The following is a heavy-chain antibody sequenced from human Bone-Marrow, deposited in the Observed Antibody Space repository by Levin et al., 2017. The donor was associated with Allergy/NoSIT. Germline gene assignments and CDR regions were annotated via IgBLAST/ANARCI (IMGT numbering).Heavy chain of an antibody. J-gene: IGHJ4*02. CDR2: IWFDGSQK. D-gene: IGHD6-13*01. V-gene: IGHV3-33*06. Sequence: GGSLRLSCAASGFTFSSYGMHWVRQAPGKGLEWVAVIWFDGSQKYYSDSVKGRFTISRDNSKNTLYLQMNSLRAEDTAVYYCAKGGLSSWYCFDYWGQGTLVTVSS. CDR1: GFTFSSYG. CDR3: AKGGLSSWYCFDY.